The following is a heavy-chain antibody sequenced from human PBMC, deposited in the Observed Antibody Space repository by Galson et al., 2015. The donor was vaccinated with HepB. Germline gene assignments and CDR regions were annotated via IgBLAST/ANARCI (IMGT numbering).Heavy chain of an antibody. J-gene: IGHJ3*02. V-gene: IGHV3-11*01. CDR1: GFTLSGDF. Sequence: SLRLSCAASGFTLSGDFMNWIRQPPGKGPDWISYISRSGTITHYADSVKGRFTISRDSAKNSLFLQMNSLRDEDTAVYYCARSGRGYGDAFDIWGQGTMVTVSS. D-gene: IGHD3-3*01. CDR3: ARSGRGYGDAFDI. CDR2: ISRSGTIT.